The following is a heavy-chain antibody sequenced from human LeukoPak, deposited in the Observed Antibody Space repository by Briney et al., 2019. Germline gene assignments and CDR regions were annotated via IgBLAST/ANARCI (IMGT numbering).Heavy chain of an antibody. CDR1: GYTFTGYY. Sequence: GASVKVSCKASGYTFTGYYMHWVRQAPGQGLEWMGWINPNSGGTNYAQKFQGRVIMTRDTSISTAYMELSRLRSDDTAVYYCARERVLGGTQSNTEYFQHWGQGTLVTVSS. V-gene: IGHV1-2*02. J-gene: IGHJ1*01. CDR2: INPNSGGT. CDR3: ARERVLGGTQSNTEYFQH. D-gene: IGHD1-1*01.